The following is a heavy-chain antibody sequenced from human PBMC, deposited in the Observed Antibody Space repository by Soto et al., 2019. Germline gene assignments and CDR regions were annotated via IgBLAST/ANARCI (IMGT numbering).Heavy chain of an antibody. V-gene: IGHV1-69*01. CDR2: IIPIFGTA. CDR1: GGTFSSYA. J-gene: IGHJ4*02. Sequence: QVQLVQSGAEVKKPGSSVKVSCKASGGTFSSYAISWVRQAPGXXXEWMGGIIPIFGTANYAQKFQGRVTXXXXXXXXXXXXXXXXXXXXXXXXXXXXXXXXXXXXXXXXXFDYWGQGTLVTVSS. CDR3: XXXXXXXXXXXXXXFDY.